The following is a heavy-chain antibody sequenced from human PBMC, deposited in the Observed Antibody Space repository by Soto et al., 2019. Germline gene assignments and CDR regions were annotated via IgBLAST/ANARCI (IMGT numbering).Heavy chain of an antibody. CDR3: ARPIIMDAFDI. CDR1: GYTFTSYY. CDR2: INPSGGST. V-gene: IGHV1-46*03. Sequence: GTSVKVSCKASGYTFTSYYMHWVRQAPGQGLEWMGIINPSGGSTSYAQKFQGRVTMTRDTSTSTVYMELSSLRSEDTAVYYCARPIIMDAFDIWGQGTMVTVSS. D-gene: IGHD3-10*01. J-gene: IGHJ3*02.